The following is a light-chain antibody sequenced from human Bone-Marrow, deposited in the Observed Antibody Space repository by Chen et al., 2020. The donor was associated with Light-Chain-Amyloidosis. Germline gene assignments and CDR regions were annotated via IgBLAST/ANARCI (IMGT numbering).Light chain of an antibody. J-gene: IGKJ1*01. Sequence: DIVMTQSPDSLAVSLGGRATINCKSSQSILFSSNSENYLAWYQKKPGQPPKLLISWASTRESGVPDRFSGSGSGTDFTLTISSLQAEDVAVYYCQQYYSAPWTFGQGTKVDVK. CDR2: WAS. CDR1: QSILFSSNSENY. V-gene: IGKV4-1*01. CDR3: QQYYSAPWT.